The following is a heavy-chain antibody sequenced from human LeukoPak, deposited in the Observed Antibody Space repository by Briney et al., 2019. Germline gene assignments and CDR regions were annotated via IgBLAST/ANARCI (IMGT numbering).Heavy chain of an antibody. J-gene: IGHJ6*03. CDR2: IYYSGST. D-gene: IGHD6-6*01. Sequence: SETLSLTCTVSGGSISSYYWSWIRQPPGKGPEWIGYIYYSGSTNYNPSLKSRVTISVDTSKNQFSLKLSSVTAADTAVYYCARVVNFGSSGYYYYMDVWGKGTTVTVSS. CDR3: ARVVNFGSSGYYYYMDV. CDR1: GGSISSYY. V-gene: IGHV4-59*01.